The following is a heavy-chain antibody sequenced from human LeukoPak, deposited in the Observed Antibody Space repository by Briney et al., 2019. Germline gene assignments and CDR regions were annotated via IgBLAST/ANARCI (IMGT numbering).Heavy chain of an antibody. V-gene: IGHV4-39*01. CDR3: ARLTQLERSAFDI. J-gene: IGHJ3*02. CDR2: IYYSGST. D-gene: IGHD1-1*01. Sequence: SETLSLTCTVSGGSISSSSYYWGWIRQPPGKGLEWIGSIYYSGSTYYNPSLKSRVTISVDTSKNQFSLKLSSVTAADTAVYYCARLTQLERSAFDIWGQGTMVTVSS. CDR1: GGSISSSSYY.